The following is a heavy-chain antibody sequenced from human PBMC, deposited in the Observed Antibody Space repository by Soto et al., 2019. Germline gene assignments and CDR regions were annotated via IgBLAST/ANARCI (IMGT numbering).Heavy chain of an antibody. CDR3: ARESEDLTSNFDY. J-gene: IGHJ4*02. CDR1: GFTFSDSY. V-gene: IGHV3-11*06. Sequence: GGSLRLSCAASGFTFSDSYMSWIRQAPGKGLEWVSSISSTTNYIYYGDSMKGRFTISRDNAKNSLYLEMNSLRAEDTAVYYCARESEDLTSNFDYWGQGTPVTVSS. CDR2: ISSTTNYI.